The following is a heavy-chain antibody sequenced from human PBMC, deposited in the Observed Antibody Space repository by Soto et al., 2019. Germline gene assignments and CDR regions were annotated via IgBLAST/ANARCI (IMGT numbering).Heavy chain of an antibody. CDR3: AKVVVPPSSGYYFDY. CDR2: LTDNGGGT. V-gene: IGHV3-23*01. J-gene: IGHJ4*02. CDR1: GFTFSAYA. Sequence: GSLRLSCEASGFTFSAYAMSWVRQAPGKGLEWASALTDNGGGTYYADSVKGRFTVARDNFKNTLYLQMNSLRAEDTAIYYCAKVVVPPSSGYYFDYWGQGALVTVSS. D-gene: IGHD3-22*01.